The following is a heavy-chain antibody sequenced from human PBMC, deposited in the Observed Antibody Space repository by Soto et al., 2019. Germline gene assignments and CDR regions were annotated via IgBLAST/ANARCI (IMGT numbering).Heavy chain of an antibody. D-gene: IGHD2-21*01. CDR2: ISTDNGNT. CDR1: GYSSTSYG. Sequence: QVHLVQSGAEVRKPGASVKVSCKASGYSSTSYGISWVRQAPGQGLEWMGWISTDNGNTNYAHNFQGRVSMTIDPSTSTAYMELWSLGSDDTAVYYCARDVPDTSLFFYYYGMDVWGQGTTVTVSS. CDR3: ARDVPDTSLFFYYYGMDV. V-gene: IGHV1-18*01. J-gene: IGHJ6*02.